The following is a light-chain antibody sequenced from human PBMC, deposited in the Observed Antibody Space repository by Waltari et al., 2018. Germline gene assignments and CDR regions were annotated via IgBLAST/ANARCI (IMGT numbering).Light chain of an antibody. CDR2: KAS. Sequence: DIQMTQSPSSLSASVGDKVTITCRASQSISTWLAWFQLKPRKAPKLRIYKASNLESGVPSRFSGRGSGTEFTLTISSLLPEDFATYYCQQYNSDSHSFGQGTRLEIK. CDR1: QSISTW. J-gene: IGKJ2*01. V-gene: IGKV1-5*03. CDR3: QQYNSDSHS.